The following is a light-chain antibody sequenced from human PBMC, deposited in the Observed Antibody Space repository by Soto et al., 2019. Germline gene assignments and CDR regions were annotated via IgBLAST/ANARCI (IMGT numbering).Light chain of an antibody. V-gene: IGLV1-44*01. J-gene: IGLJ2*01. CDR3: AAWDDSLNGPV. CDR1: SSSIGINT. CDR2: SNS. Sequence: QSVLTQPPSASGTPGQRVTISCSGSSSSIGINTVNWYQQLPGTAPKLLIYSNSQRPSGVPDRFSGSKSGTSASLAISGLQSEDEADYYCAAWDDSLNGPVFGGGTKLTVL.